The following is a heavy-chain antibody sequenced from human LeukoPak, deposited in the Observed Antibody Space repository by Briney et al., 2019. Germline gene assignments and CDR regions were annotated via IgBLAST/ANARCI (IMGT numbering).Heavy chain of an antibody. Sequence: GESLKISCKGSGYSFTSYWIGWVRQMPGKGLEWMGIIYPGDSDTRYSPSFQGQVTISADKSISTAYLQWSSLKASDTAMYYCARRGRYCSGGSCYSENKYFDYWGQGTLATVSS. CDR1: GYSFTSYW. CDR2: IYPGDSDT. V-gene: IGHV5-51*01. D-gene: IGHD2-15*01. CDR3: ARRGRYCSGGSCYSENKYFDY. J-gene: IGHJ4*02.